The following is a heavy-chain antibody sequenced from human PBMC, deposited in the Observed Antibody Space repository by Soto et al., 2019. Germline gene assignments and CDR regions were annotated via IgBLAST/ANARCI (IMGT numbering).Heavy chain of an antibody. D-gene: IGHD6-13*01. V-gene: IGHV3-23*01. Sequence: AGGSLRLSCVASGFTFSSYAMSWVRQAPGKGLEWVSGISNSGGSTYYADSVRGRFTISRDNSKNTLNLQMSSLRAEDTAVYYSAKKDSTWYSYWGQGTLGTVSS. CDR2: ISNSGGST. CDR3: AKKDSTWYSY. CDR1: GFTFSSYA. J-gene: IGHJ4*02.